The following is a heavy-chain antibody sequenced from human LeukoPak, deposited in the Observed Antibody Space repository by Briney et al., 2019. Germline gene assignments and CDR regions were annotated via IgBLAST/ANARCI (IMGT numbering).Heavy chain of an antibody. CDR3: ARDKDKKGDGLDV. V-gene: IGHV4-30-4*01. Sequence: SETLSPTCTVSGGSITSRDSSWSWIRQPPGKGLEWIGYINYSGSTSYNPSLKSRVTISVDTSKNQFPLKLSSVTAADTAVYYCARDKDKKGDGLDVWGQGTTVTVSS. CDR1: GGSITSRDSS. CDR2: INYSGST. J-gene: IGHJ6*02.